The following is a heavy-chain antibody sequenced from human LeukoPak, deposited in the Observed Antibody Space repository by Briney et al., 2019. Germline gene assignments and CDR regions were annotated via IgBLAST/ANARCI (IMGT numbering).Heavy chain of an antibody. CDR2: SNSDGSAT. D-gene: IGHD3-9*01. V-gene: IGHV3-74*01. CDR3: AREWRGFEDY. CDR1: GFTFSTYW. J-gene: IGHJ4*02. Sequence: AGSLRLSCAASGFTFSTYWMHWVRQAPGKGLVWVARSNSDGSATIYADSVKGRFVISRDNSKNTLYLQMSSLRVEDTAMYYCAREWRGFEDYWGQGTLVTVSS.